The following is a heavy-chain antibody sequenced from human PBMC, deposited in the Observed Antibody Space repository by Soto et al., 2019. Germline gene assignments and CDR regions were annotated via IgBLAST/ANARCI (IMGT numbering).Heavy chain of an antibody. V-gene: IGHV3-33*01. CDR1: GFPFSTYG. CDR3: ARDVALGNENGFDI. D-gene: IGHD1-1*01. CDR2: IVSDGSAK. Sequence: PGGSLRLSCAVSGFPFSTYGFHWVRQPPGKGLEWVAVIVSDGSAKYHADSVEGRFTISRDNSKDTLYLQMNSLRAEDTAVYYCARDVALGNENGFDIWGQGTMVTVS. J-gene: IGHJ3*02.